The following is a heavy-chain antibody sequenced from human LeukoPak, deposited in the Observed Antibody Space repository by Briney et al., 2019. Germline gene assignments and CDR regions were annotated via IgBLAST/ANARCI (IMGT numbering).Heavy chain of an antibody. CDR3: VKDGLRFSEWSPPLNF. V-gene: IGHV3-23*01. Sequence: GGSLRLSCAASGFTFSTYTMAWVRQAPGGGLEWVSGISGNGGRTYYADSVKGRFAISRDDSKSTLYLQMNSLRGEDTAVYYCVKDGLRFSEWSPPLNFWGQGTLVTVSS. CDR1: GFTFSTYT. CDR2: ISGNGGRT. D-gene: IGHD3-3*01. J-gene: IGHJ4*02.